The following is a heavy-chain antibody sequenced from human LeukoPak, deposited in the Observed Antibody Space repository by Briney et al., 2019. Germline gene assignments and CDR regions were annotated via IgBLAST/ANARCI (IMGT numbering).Heavy chain of an antibody. CDR3: AKFLMRGLHCSSTSCYRDY. J-gene: IGHJ4*02. CDR2: ISYDGSNK. CDR1: GFTFSGYA. Sequence: PGGSLRLSCAASGFTFSGYAMHWVRQAPGKGLEWVAVISYDGSNKYYADSVKGRFTISRDNSKNTLYLQMNSLRAEDTAVYYCAKFLMRGLHCSSTSCYRDYWGQGTLVTVSS. D-gene: IGHD2-2*01. V-gene: IGHV3-30-3*02.